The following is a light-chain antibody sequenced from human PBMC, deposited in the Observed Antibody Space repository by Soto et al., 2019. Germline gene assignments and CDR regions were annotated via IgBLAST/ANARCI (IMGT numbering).Light chain of an antibody. Sequence: DIQMTQSPSSVSASVGDRVTITCRASQGITSWLDWYQQKPGKAPKLLIYGASSLQRGVPSRFSGSGSGTDFTLTISSLQPEDFGTYYCQQANSFPLTFGGGTKVEIK. J-gene: IGKJ4*01. CDR1: QGITSW. CDR2: GAS. CDR3: QQANSFPLT. V-gene: IGKV1-12*01.